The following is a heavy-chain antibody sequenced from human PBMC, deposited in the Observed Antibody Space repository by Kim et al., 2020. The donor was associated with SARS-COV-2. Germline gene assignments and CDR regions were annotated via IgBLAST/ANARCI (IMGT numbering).Heavy chain of an antibody. J-gene: IGHJ4*02. Sequence: GGSLRLSCAASGFTLNSYAMSWVRQAPGKGLEWLSGIGGSNDATFYADSVKGRFTISRDSSKNMLYVQMNSLRAEDTAVYYCAKDARCSGGTCYFDYWGQGTLVTVSS. V-gene: IGHV3-23*01. CDR1: GFTLNSYA. CDR3: AKDARCSGGTCYFDY. CDR2: IGGSNDAT. D-gene: IGHD2-15*01.